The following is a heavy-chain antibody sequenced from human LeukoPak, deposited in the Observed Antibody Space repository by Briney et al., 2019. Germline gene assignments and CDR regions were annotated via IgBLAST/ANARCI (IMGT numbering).Heavy chain of an antibody. D-gene: IGHD2-21*01. J-gene: IGHJ5*02. V-gene: IGHV3-30*01. CDR2: VSNDGTQK. CDR3: ARSPVATAVNYWFDP. Sequence: PGGSLRLSCAASGFTFSSYAMHWVRQAPGKGLEWVAVVSNDGTQKKYADSVKGRFTISRDNSKNTLYLQMDSLRVEDMAVYYCARSPVATAVNYWFDPWGQGTLVTVSS. CDR1: GFTFSSYA.